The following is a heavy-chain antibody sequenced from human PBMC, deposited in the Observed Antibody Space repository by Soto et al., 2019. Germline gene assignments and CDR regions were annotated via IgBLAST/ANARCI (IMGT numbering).Heavy chain of an antibody. V-gene: IGHV3-64*01. J-gene: IGHJ3*02. CDR3: ARDGLRQYAFDI. CDR1: GFTFSSYA. Sequence: EVQLVESGGGLVQPGGSLRLSCAASGFTFSSYAMHWVRQAPGKGLEYVSAMSSNGGSTYYANSVKGRFTISRDNSTNTLYIQMGSLRAEDMAVYYCARDGLRQYAFDIWGKGTMVTVSS. D-gene: IGHD4-17*01. CDR2: MSSNGGST.